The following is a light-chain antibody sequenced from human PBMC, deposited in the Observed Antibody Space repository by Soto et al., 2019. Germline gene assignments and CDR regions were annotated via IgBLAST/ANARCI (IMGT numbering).Light chain of an antibody. J-gene: IGLJ1*01. CDR2: DVH. CDR3: SSYTTGNTYV. CDR1: TSDVGGYNF. Sequence: QSALTQPASVSGSPGQSITISCTGSTSDVGGYNFVSWYQQHPGKAPKLMIYDVHYRPSGVSNRFSGSTSGNTASLTISDLQAEDEADYYCSSYTTGNTYVFGTGTQLTVL. V-gene: IGLV2-14*01.